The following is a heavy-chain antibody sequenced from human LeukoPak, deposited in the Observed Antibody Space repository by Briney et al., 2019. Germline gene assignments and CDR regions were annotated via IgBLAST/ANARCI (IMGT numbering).Heavy chain of an antibody. CDR3: ASLDYYGSGSYDLTNDY. Sequence: SETLSLTCTVPGGSISSYYWSWIRQPPGKGLEWIGYIYYSGSTNYNPSLKSRVTISVDTSKNQFSLKLSSVTAADTAVYYCASLDYYGSGSYDLTNDYWGQGTLVTVSS. CDR1: GGSISSYY. V-gene: IGHV4-59*01. CDR2: IYYSGST. D-gene: IGHD3-10*01. J-gene: IGHJ4*02.